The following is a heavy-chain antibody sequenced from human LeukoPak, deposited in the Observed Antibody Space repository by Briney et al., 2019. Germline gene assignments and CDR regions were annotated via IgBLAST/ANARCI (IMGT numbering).Heavy chain of an antibody. J-gene: IGHJ4*02. CDR1: GFTFSDYS. CDR3: AKSPRGATTFDY. CDR2: IGIDSGNT. Sequence: GGSLRLSCAASGFTFSDYSMNWVRQAPGKGLEWISYIGIDSGNTNYADSVKGRFTISRDNSKNTLYLQMNSLRAEDTAVYYCAKSPRGATTFDYWGQGTLVTVSS. V-gene: IGHV3-48*01. D-gene: IGHD1-14*01.